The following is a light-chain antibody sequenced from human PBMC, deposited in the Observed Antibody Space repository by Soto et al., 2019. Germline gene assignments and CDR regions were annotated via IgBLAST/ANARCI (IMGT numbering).Light chain of an antibody. V-gene: IGKV1-5*01. Sequence: DIQMTQSPSTLSASVGDRATLTCRASQSISSWLAWYQQKTGKAPKLLIYDASSLQSGVPSRFSGSGSGTEVTLTISSLQTDDFATYYCRQYDSHSWTFGQGPRWIS. J-gene: IGKJ1*01. CDR3: RQYDSHSWT. CDR2: DAS. CDR1: QSISSW.